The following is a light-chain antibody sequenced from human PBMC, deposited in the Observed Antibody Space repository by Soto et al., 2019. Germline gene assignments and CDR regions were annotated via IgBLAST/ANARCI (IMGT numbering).Light chain of an antibody. CDR3: QQYNNWPRT. J-gene: IGKJ1*01. CDR2: YAS. CDR1: QSVSSN. Sequence: EIVMTQSPATLSVSPGERATLSCRASQSVSSNLAWYQQKAGQAPRLLIHYASIRATGIPARFSGSGSGTEFTLTISSLQSEDIAVYYCQQYNNWPRTFGQGTKVEIK. V-gene: IGKV3-15*01.